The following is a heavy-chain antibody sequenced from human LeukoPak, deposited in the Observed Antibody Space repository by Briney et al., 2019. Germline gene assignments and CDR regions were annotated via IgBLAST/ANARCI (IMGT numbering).Heavy chain of an antibody. J-gene: IGHJ5*02. CDR2: IWDDGNNK. CDR1: GFTFSTYV. CDR3: ARDNGEWRLNWFDH. V-gene: IGHV3-33*01. D-gene: IGHD2-8*01. Sequence: GGSLRLSCAASGFTFSTYVMHWVRQAPGKGLDWVALIWDDGNNKYYADSVKGRFTISRDNSKNTLYLQMNSLRAEDTAVYYCARDNGEWRLNWFDHWGQGTLVTVSS.